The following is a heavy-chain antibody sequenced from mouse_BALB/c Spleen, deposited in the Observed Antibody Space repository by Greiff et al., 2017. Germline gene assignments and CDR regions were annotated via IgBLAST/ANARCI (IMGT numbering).Heavy chain of an antibody. CDR3: ARGDLDY. CDR2: INPSNGRT. CDR1: GYTFTSYW. J-gene: IGHJ2*01. V-gene: IGHV1S81*02. Sequence: QVQLKQPGAELVKPGASVKLSCKASGYTFTSYWMHWVKQRPGQGLEWIGEINPSNGRTNYNEKFKSKATLTVDKSSSTAYMQLSSLTSEDSAVYYCARGDLDYWGQGTTLTVSS. D-gene: IGHD3-3*01.